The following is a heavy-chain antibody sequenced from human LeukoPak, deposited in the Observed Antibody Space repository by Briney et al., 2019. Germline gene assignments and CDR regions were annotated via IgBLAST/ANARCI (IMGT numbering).Heavy chain of an antibody. Sequence: VASVKVSCKASGGTFSSYAISWVRQAPGQGLEWMGRIIPILGIANYAQKFQGRVTITADKSTSTAYMELSGLRSEDTAVYYCARDCSSTSCSSSRYNWFDPWGQGTLVTVSS. V-gene: IGHV1-69*04. J-gene: IGHJ5*02. CDR3: ARDCSSTSCSSSRYNWFDP. D-gene: IGHD2-2*01. CDR2: IIPILGIA. CDR1: GGTFSSYA.